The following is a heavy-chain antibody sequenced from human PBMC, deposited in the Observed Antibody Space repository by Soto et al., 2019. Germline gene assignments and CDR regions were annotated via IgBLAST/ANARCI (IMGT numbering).Heavy chain of an antibody. CDR3: VRGYCTTSPCSGDFQF. CDR1: GYKFTTYF. CDR2: IHPSGDT. D-gene: IGHD2-15*01. V-gene: IGHV1-46*01. Sequence: QVQLVQSGAELKNPGASVKVACKASGYKFTTYFIHWERQAPGQGLEWMGMIHPSGDTGYAQKFRGRVTMTMVTATTTAYMELRNLTSEDTAVYFSVRGYCTTSPCSGDFQFWGQGTLVTVSS. J-gene: IGHJ1*01.